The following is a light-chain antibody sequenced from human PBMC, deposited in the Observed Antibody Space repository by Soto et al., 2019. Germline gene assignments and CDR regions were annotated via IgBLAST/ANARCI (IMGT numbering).Light chain of an antibody. CDR3: HQDNQSPRT. J-gene: IGKJ1*01. CDR1: QSISSH. CDR2: AAA. Sequence: EIVMTQSPATLSVSPGDGATLSCRASQSISSHLGWDQQKPVQAPRLRIYAAAIRATGVPYTFSGSGSGAEFTLTISSQQSDDLAVYYGHQDNQSPRTFGQPSKGELK. V-gene: IGKV3-15*01.